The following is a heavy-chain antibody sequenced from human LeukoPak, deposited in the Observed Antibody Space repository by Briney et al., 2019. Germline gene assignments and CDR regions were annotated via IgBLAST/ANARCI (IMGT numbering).Heavy chain of an antibody. Sequence: GGSLRLSCAASGFTFSSYEMNWVRQAPGKGLEWVSYITTSGSTMDYADSLKGRFTISRDNPENSLYLQMNSLRAEDTAVYYCAKSLRGAYTSHWGQGTLVTVSS. J-gene: IGHJ4*02. CDR1: GFTFSSYE. V-gene: IGHV3-48*03. D-gene: IGHD3-10*01. CDR3: AKSLRGAYTSH. CDR2: ITTSGSTM.